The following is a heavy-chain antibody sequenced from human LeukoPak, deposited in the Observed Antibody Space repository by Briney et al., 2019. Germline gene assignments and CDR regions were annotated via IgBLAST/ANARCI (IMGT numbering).Heavy chain of an antibody. CDR3: AREIGSGYDDAFDI. Sequence: GASVKVSCKVSGYTLTELSMHWVRQAPGKGREGMGGFHPEDGETIYAQKFQGRVTMTEDTSTHTPYMDVRTLTSDHTAVYYCAREIGSGYDDAFDIWGQGTMVTASS. D-gene: IGHD5-12*01. J-gene: IGHJ3*02. V-gene: IGHV1-24*01. CDR2: FHPEDGET. CDR1: GYTLTELS.